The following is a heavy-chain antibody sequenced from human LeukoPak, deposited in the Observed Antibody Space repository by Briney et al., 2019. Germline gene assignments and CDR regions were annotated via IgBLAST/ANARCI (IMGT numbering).Heavy chain of an antibody. J-gene: IGHJ4*02. V-gene: IGHV3-48*03. Sequence: GGSLRLSCVASGSTFSNYEMNWVRQAPGKGLEWVSYISSSGSTKHYTDSVKGRFTISRDNAKNSLYLQMNSLRAEDTAVYYCARDSYSGYDRLLNWGQGTLVTVSS. CDR2: ISSSGSTK. CDR3: ARDSYSGYDRLLN. D-gene: IGHD5-12*01. CDR1: GSTFSNYE.